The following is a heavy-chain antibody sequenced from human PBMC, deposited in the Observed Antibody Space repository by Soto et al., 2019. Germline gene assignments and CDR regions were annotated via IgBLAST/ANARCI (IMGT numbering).Heavy chain of an antibody. Sequence: ASVKVSCKASGYTFISYDISYVRQAPGQGLEWMGWISAYNGNTNYAQKLRGRFTMTTTPSASTAYLELSSLIFEDTVVYYCGRSIVVVTALDYWGKETLVTVSS. J-gene: IGHJ4*02. V-gene: IGHV1-18*01. CDR1: GYTFISYD. CDR3: GRSIVVVTALDY. D-gene: IGHD2-21*02. CDR2: ISAYNGNT.